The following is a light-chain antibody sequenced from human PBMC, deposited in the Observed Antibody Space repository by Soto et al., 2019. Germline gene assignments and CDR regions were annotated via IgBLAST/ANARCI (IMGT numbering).Light chain of an antibody. V-gene: IGKV1-5*01. CDR1: QRVSRG. Sequence: DIRMTQSPSTLSASVGDRVTMXCRASQRVSRGLAWYQQRAGKVRQLLISAPSSLESGVQSRLSGSGSGREFTLTIGGLLPDDFATYYCKQYSGYSLFTVGPGTKVDIK. CDR2: APS. CDR3: KQYSGYSLFT. J-gene: IGKJ3*01.